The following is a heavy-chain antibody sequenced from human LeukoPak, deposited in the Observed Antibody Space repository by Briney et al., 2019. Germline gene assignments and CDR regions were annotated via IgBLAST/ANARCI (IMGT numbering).Heavy chain of an antibody. CDR1: GGSISSDN. V-gene: IGHV4-59*01. Sequence: SETLSLTCSVSGGSISSDNWSWIRQPPGKGLEWIGYMYYTGSTTYNPSLMSRVTISLATSKTQFSLKLSSVTAADTALYYCARVSVVYGMDVWGQGTTVTVSS. CDR2: MYYTGST. CDR3: ARVSVVYGMDV. J-gene: IGHJ6*02.